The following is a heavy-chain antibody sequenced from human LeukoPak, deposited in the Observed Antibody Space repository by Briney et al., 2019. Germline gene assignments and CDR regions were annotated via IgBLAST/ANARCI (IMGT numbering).Heavy chain of an antibody. CDR3: ARGRRSYDFDY. V-gene: IGHV4-31*03. J-gene: IGHJ4*02. Sequence: PSQTLSLTCTVSGGSISSGGYYWSWIGQHPGKGLEWIGYIYYSGSTYYNPSLKSRVTISVDTSKNQFSLNLSSVTAADTALYYCARGRRSYDFDYWGQGTLVTVSS. D-gene: IGHD2-2*01. CDR2: IYYSGST. CDR1: GGSISSGGYY.